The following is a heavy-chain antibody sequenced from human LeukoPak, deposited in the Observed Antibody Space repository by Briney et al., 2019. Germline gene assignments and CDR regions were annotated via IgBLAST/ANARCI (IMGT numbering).Heavy chain of an antibody. D-gene: IGHD1-26*01. CDR2: IDEDGSIT. CDR1: GFTFRTYW. J-gene: IGHJ4*02. CDR3: GRDLGGRSGY. V-gene: IGHV3-74*01. Sequence: GGSLRPSCAVSGFTFRTYWMHWVRQVPGEGLVWVSRIDEDGSITNYADSVKGRFSISRDNAKNTLYLQMNSLRAEDTAVYYCGRDLGGRSGYWGQGTLVTVSS.